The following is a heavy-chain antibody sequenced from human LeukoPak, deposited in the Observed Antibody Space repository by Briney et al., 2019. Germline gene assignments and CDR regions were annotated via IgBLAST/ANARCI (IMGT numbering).Heavy chain of an antibody. CDR3: SRSQFDY. CDR2: INGDGTIT. V-gene: IGHV3-74*03. Sequence: GGSLRLSCATSGFAFSSYWMLWVRQAPGKGLVWVSRINGDGTITTYADSLKGRFTISRDNTKNILYLEMNNLRAGDTAIYYCSRSQFDYWGQGILVTVSS. J-gene: IGHJ4*02. CDR1: GFAFSSYW.